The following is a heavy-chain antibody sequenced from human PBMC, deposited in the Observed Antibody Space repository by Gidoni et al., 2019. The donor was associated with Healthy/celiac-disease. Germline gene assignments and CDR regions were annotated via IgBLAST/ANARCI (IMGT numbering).Heavy chain of an antibody. CDR2: LYYSGST. CDR3: ARQGALWFGELCRFDY. D-gene: IGHD3-10*01. Sequence: QLHLQASCPGLVNLSETLSLTCPVSGGSISSSSSYWGWTRQPPGKGLEWIGSLYYSGSTYYNTSLKSRDTISVDTSKNQFSLKLCSVTAADTAVYYCARQGALWFGELCRFDYWGQGTLVTVSS. CDR1: GGSISSSSSY. J-gene: IGHJ4*02. V-gene: IGHV4-39*01.